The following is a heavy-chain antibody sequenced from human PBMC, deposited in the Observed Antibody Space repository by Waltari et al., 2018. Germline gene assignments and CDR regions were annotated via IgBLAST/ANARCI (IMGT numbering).Heavy chain of an antibody. V-gene: IGHV3-33*01. CDR3: ARSVTTGSGYMDV. CDR1: GSICRSSG. D-gene: IGHD4-17*01. CDR2: IWNDGSLK. Sequence: QVQLVESGGGVVQPGRSLRPSCSGSGSICRSSGLHWVRQAPGKGLEWVAVIWNDGSLKYYTDSVRGRFTISRDNSENTLYLQMSGLRPEDTAVYYCARSVTTGSGYMDVWGKGTTVTVSS. J-gene: IGHJ6*03.